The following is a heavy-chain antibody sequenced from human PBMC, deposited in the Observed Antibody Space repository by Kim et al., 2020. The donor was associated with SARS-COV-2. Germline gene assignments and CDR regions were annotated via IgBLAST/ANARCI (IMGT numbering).Heavy chain of an antibody. CDR1: GFTFSSYA. CDR3: ARGGRQQLKRGWFDP. J-gene: IGHJ5*02. Sequence: GGSLRLSCAASGFTFSSYAMHWVRQAPGKGLEWVAVISYDGSNKYYADSVKGRFTISRDNSKNTLYLQMNSLRAEDTAVYYCARGGRQQLKRGWFDPWGQGTLVTVSS. D-gene: IGHD6-13*01. V-gene: IGHV3-30*04. CDR2: ISYDGSNK.